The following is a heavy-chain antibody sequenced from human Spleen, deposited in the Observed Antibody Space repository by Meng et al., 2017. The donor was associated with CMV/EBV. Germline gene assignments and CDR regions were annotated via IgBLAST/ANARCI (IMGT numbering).Heavy chain of an antibody. J-gene: IGHJ6*02. CDR1: GGSVSSGSYY. V-gene: IGHV4-39*01. D-gene: IGHD6-6*01. Sequence: SETLSLTCTVSGGSVSSGSYYWGWIRQPPGKGLEWIGSIYYSGSTYYNPSLKSRVTISVDTSKNQFSLKLSSVTAADTAVYYCARHIPWGGSSSGYYYYGMDVWGQGTAVTVSS. CDR3: ARHIPWGGSSSGYYYYGMDV. CDR2: IYYSGST.